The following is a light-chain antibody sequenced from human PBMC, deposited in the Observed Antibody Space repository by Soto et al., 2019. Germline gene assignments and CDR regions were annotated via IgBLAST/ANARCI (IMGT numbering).Light chain of an antibody. J-gene: IGKJ1*01. CDR3: QQYGSSPWT. Sequence: IVLTQSPATLSVSPGERASPSCRASQSVGSNLAWYQQPPDQAHRLLIYGASNRDTRIPDRFSGSGAGTEFTLTISRLQPEDFAVYYCQQYGSSPWTFGQGTKVDIK. V-gene: IGKV3-20*01. CDR1: QSVGSN. CDR2: GAS.